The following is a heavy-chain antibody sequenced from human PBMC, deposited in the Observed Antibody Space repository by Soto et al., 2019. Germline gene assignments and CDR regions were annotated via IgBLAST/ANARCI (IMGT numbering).Heavy chain of an antibody. V-gene: IGHV3-74*01. Sequence: EVQLFASGGGLVQPGGSLRLSCAASGFSFGSNWMHWVRQVPGKGLMWISHISIDGSTTNYANSVKGRFTISRDNSKNTLYLPMHSLRAEDTAVYYCAGALGYRRGCWGQGTLVTVSS. D-gene: IGHD6-19*01. CDR3: AGALGYRRGC. J-gene: IGHJ4*02. CDR1: GFSFGSNW. CDR2: ISIDGSTT.